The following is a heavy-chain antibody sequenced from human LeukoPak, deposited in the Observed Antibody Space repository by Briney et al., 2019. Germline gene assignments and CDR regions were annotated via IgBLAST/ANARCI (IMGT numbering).Heavy chain of an antibody. Sequence: GGSLRLSCAASGFTFSSYAVNRVRQAPGKGLEWVSAISSSGSTTYYADSVKGRFSISRDNSKNMLYLQMNSLRAGDTAVYYCAKDRNSWPTNFDSWGQGTLVTVSA. CDR1: GFTFSSYA. J-gene: IGHJ4*02. V-gene: IGHV3-23*01. CDR3: AKDRNSWPTNFDS. D-gene: IGHD2/OR15-2a*01. CDR2: ISSSGSTT.